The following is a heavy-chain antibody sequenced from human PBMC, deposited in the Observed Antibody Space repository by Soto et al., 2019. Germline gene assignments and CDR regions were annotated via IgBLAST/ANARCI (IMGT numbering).Heavy chain of an antibody. CDR3: ARLDDSSGYPYYYYYYGMDV. J-gene: IGHJ6*02. D-gene: IGHD3-22*01. CDR1: GGTFSSYA. V-gene: IGHV1-69*06. CDR2: IIPIFGTA. Sequence: SVKVSCKASGGTFSSYAISWVRQAPGQGLEWMGGIIPIFGTANYAQKFQGRVTITADKSTSTAYMELSSLRSEDTAVYYCARLDDSSGYPYYYYYYGMDVWGQGTTVTVSS.